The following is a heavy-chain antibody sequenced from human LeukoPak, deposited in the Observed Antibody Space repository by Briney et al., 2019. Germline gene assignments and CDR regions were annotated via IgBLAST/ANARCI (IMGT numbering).Heavy chain of an antibody. J-gene: IGHJ6*02. D-gene: IGHD6-19*01. CDR1: GYTFTSYY. V-gene: IGHV1-46*01. CDR2: INTSGGST. Sequence: ASVKVSCKASGYTFTSYYMHWVRQAPGQGLEWMGIINTSGGSTSYAQKFQGRVTMTRDTSTSTVYMELSSLRSEDTAVYYCARESYSSARGNYYGMDVWGQGTTVTVS. CDR3: ARESYSSARGNYYGMDV.